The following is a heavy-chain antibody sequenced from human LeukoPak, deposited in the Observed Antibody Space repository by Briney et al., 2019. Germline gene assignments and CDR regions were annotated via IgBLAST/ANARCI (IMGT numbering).Heavy chain of an antibody. CDR3: ARDLSVVPAFPFDP. V-gene: IGHV3-7*01. CDR1: GFIFTNYF. Sequence: GGSLRPSCAASGFIFTNYFMSWVRQAPGKGLEWVASIKHDGSEKYYVDSVRGRFTISRDNSKNTLYLQMNSLRAEDTAVYYCARDLSVVPAFPFDPWGQGTLVTVSS. D-gene: IGHD2-2*01. CDR2: IKHDGSEK. J-gene: IGHJ5*02.